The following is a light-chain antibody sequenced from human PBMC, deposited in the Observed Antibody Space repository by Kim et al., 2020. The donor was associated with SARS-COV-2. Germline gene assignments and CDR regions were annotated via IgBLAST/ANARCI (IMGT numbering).Light chain of an antibody. CDR2: EAF. J-gene: IGKJ5*01. Sequence: IVLTQSPATLSLSPGERVTLSCRASQSVNSYLAWYQQKPGQAPRLLIYEAFNRATGIPARFSGSGSGTDFTLTISSLEPEDFVVYYCQQRSNWPITFGQGTRLEIK. CDR3: QQRSNWPIT. CDR1: QSVNSY. V-gene: IGKV3-11*01.